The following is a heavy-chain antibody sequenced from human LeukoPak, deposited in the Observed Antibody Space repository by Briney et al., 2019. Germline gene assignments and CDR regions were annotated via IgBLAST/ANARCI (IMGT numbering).Heavy chain of an antibody. V-gene: IGHV4-59*01. D-gene: IGHD3-9*01. Sequence: SETLSLTCTVSGGSISSYYWSWIRQPPGKGLEWIGYIYYSGSTNYNPSFKSRVTISVDTSKNQFSLKLSSVTAADTAVYYCARSKDILTGYCFDYWGQGTLVTVSS. CDR1: GGSISSYY. CDR2: IYYSGST. CDR3: ARSKDILTGYCFDY. J-gene: IGHJ4*02.